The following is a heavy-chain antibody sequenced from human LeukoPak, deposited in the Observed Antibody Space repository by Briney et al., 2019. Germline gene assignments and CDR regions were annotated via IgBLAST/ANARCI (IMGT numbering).Heavy chain of an antibody. CDR1: GFTFSSYW. CDR3: ARDGDAYNFDF. D-gene: IGHD5-24*01. V-gene: IGHV3-74*01. Sequence: GGSLRLSCAASGFTFSSYWMNWARQAPGKGLVWVSRIYRDGSNTDYADSVKGRFIISRDNVKNTLYLQMNSLRADDTAVYYCARDGDAYNFDFWGQGALVTVSS. J-gene: IGHJ4*02. CDR2: IYRDGSNT.